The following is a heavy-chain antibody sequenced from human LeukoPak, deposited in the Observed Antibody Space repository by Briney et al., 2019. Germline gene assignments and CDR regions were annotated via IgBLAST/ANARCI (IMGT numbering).Heavy chain of an antibody. J-gene: IGHJ6*04. D-gene: IGHD3-10*02. CDR2: ISSSGSTI. V-gene: IGHV3-48*03. CDR3: AELGITMIGGV. Sequence: GGSQRLSCAASGFTVSSNYMNWARQAPGKGLEWVSYISSSGSTIYYADSVKGRFTISRDNAKNSLYLQMNSLRAEDTAVYYCAELGITMIGGVWGKGTTVTISS. CDR1: GFTVSSNY.